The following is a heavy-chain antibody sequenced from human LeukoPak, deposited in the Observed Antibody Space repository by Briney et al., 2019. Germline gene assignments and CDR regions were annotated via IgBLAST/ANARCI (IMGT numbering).Heavy chain of an antibody. CDR2: IYPGDSDT. J-gene: IGHJ3*02. V-gene: IGHV5-51*01. CDR1: GYGFTSYW. Sequence: GESLKISCKGSGYGFTSYWIGWVRQMPGKGLEWMGIIYPGDSDTRYSPSFQGQVTISADKSISTAYLQWSSLKASDTAMYYCARLAVVKGSSDAFDIWGQGTMVTVSS. CDR3: ARLAVVKGSSDAFDI. D-gene: IGHD4-23*01.